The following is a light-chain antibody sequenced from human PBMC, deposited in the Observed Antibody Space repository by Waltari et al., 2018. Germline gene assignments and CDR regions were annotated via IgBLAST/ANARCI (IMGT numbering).Light chain of an antibody. CDR3: QVWETTSGHPTAV. CDR2: YDS. V-gene: IGLV3-21*01. J-gene: IGLJ2*01. Sequence: SYVMSQPPSVSVAPGETARITCAGENIDGKSVHWYQQKPGQAPVGVIYYDSDRPSGSPEGCSGANSGDTAAPTITRVEAGDDADYSCQVWETTSGHPTAVFGGGTKLTVL. CDR1: NIDGKS.